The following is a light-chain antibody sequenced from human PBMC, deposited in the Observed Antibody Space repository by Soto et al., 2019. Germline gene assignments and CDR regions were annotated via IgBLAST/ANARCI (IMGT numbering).Light chain of an antibody. Sequence: IVLTQSPGTLSFSPGERATLSCRASQSFSSSYLAWYQQKPGQAPRLLIYETSSRATGIPDRFSGSGSQKDFTLTITSLEPEDFAVYYCQQRNTWQWTFGHGTKVEIX. CDR3: QQRNTWQWT. J-gene: IGKJ1*01. CDR2: ETS. CDR1: QSFSSSY. V-gene: IGKV3D-20*02.